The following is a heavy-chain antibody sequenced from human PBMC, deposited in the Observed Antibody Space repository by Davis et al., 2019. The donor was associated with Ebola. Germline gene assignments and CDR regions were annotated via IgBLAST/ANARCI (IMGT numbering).Heavy chain of an antibody. V-gene: IGHV3-73*01. CDR2: IRSKANSYAT. J-gene: IGHJ4*02. CDR1: GFTFSGSA. CDR3: TVAVAGTVSVDY. Sequence: GESLKISCAASGFTFSGSAMHWVRQASGKGLEWVGRIRSKANSYATAYAASVKGRFTISRDDSKNTAYLQMNSLKTEDTAVYYCTVAVAGTVSVDYWGQGTLVTVSS. D-gene: IGHD6-19*01.